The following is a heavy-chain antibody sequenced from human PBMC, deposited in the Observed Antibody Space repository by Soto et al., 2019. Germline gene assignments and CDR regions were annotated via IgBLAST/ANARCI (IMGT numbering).Heavy chain of an antibody. CDR3: ARAAMDRYFDWRYYFDY. CDR2: INWNGGST. J-gene: IGHJ4*02. Sequence: PWGSLRLSCAASGFTFDDYGMSWVRQALGKGLEWVSGINWNGGSTGYADSVKGRFTISRDNAKNSLYLQMNSLRAEDTALYYCARAAMDRYFDWRYYFDYWGQGTLVTVSS. CDR1: GFTFDDYG. D-gene: IGHD3-9*01. V-gene: IGHV3-20*04.